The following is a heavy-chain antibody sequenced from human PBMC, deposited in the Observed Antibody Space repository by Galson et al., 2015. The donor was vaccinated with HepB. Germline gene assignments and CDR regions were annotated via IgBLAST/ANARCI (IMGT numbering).Heavy chain of an antibody. V-gene: IGHV3-43*01. CDR2: ISWDGGST. CDR3: AKDIEEHTWTQIYGDHSGLGY. CDR1: GFTFDDYT. Sequence: SLRLSCAASGFTFDDYTMHWVRQAPGKGLEWVSLISWDGGSTYYADSVKGRFTISRDNSKNSLYLQMNSLRTEGTALYYCAKDIEEHTWTQIYGDHSGLGYWGQGTLVTVSS. D-gene: IGHD4-17*01. J-gene: IGHJ4*02.